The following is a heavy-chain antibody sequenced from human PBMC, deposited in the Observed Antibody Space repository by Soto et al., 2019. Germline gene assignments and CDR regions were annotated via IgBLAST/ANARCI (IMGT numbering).Heavy chain of an antibody. Sequence: SETLSLTCAVSGASISSSSYYWIWIRQTPEKGLEWIGYIYYSGSTNNNPSLKSRVTMLIDMSKNQFSLKLTSVSAADTAVYYCAAAPRYWGQGILVTVSS. J-gene: IGHJ4*02. CDR2: IYYSGST. CDR3: AAAPRY. D-gene: IGHD2-15*01. V-gene: IGHV4-61*01. CDR1: GASISSSSYY.